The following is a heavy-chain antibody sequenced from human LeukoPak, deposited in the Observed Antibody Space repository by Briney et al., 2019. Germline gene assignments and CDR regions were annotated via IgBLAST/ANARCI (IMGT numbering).Heavy chain of an antibody. CDR2: ISAYNGNT. D-gene: IGHD5-24*01. V-gene: IGHV1-18*01. CDR1: GYTFTSYG. Sequence: ASVKVSCKASGYTFTSYGISWVRQAPGQGLEWMGWISAYNGNTNYAQKLQGRVTMTTDTSTSTAYMELRSLRSDDTAVYYCARDAEMATKNDYYYYYMDVWGKGTTVTVSS. CDR3: ARDAEMATKNDYYYYYMDV. J-gene: IGHJ6*03.